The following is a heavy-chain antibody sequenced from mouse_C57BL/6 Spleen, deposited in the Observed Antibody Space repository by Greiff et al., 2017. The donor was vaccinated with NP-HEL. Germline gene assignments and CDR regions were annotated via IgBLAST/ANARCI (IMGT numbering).Heavy chain of an antibody. CDR2: ISSGGDYI. J-gene: IGHJ4*01. CDR3: TRDLYGSSYAMDY. D-gene: IGHD1-1*01. Sequence: EVKVEESGEGLVKPGGSLKLSCAASGFTFSSYAMSWVRQTPEKRLEWVAYISSGGDYIYYADTVKGRFTISRDNARNTLYLQMSSLKSEDTAMYYCTRDLYGSSYAMDYWGQGTSVTVSS. V-gene: IGHV5-9-1*02. CDR1: GFTFSSYA.